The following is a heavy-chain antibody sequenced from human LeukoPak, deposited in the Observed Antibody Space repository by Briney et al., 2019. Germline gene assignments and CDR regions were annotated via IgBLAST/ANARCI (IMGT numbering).Heavy chain of an antibody. CDR1: GFTFSNYW. J-gene: IGHJ4*02. CDR3: AKGLTTLDY. Sequence: GGSLRLSCAASGFTFSNYWMHWVRQAPGKGLVWVSRINSDGISTSYADSVKGRFTISRDNAKNTLNLQMNSLRAEDTAVYYCAKGLTTLDYWGQGTLVTVSS. V-gene: IGHV3-74*01. CDR2: INSDGIST. D-gene: IGHD4-11*01.